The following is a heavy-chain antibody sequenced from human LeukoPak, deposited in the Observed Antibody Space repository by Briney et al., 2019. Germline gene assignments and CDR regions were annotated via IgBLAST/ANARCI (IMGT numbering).Heavy chain of an antibody. V-gene: IGHV3-74*01. J-gene: IGHJ4*02. D-gene: IGHD3-10*01. Sequence: GGSLRLSCAASGFTFSNYWMHWDRQAPGEGLVWVSRINSDGSSTSYADSVKGRFTISRDNARNTLYLQMNSLRAEDTAVYYCARVSSGSRSYYNDWGQGTLVTVSS. CDR1: GFTFSNYW. CDR2: INSDGSST. CDR3: ARVSSGSRSYYND.